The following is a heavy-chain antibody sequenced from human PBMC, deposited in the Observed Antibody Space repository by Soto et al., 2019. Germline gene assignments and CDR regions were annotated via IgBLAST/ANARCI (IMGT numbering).Heavy chain of an antibody. V-gene: IGHV1-18*01. CDR1: GYTFTSYG. J-gene: IGHJ5*02. CDR2: ISAYNGNT. D-gene: IGHD2-2*01. CDR3: ARDVGPGYCSSTSCYGNWFDP. Sequence: ASVKVSCKASGYTFTSYGISWVRQAPGQGLEWMGWISAYNGNTNYAQKLQGRVTMTTDTSTSTAYMELRSLRSDDTAVYYCARDVGPGYCSSTSCYGNWFDPWGQGTLVTVSS.